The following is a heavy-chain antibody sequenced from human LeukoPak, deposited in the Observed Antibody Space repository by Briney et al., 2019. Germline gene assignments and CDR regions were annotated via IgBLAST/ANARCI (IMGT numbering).Heavy chain of an antibody. D-gene: IGHD2-2*01. CDR2: ISGSGWST. Sequence: PGGSLRLSCAASGFTFSSYAMSWVRHAPGKGLERVSAISGSGWSTYYEDYVKGRFNISRDNSKNTLCMQMNSMRAEDTAVYYCAKDTIVVVPAASYYYGMDVWGQGTTVTVSS. CDR1: GFTFSSYA. J-gene: IGHJ6*02. V-gene: IGHV3-23*01. CDR3: AKDTIVVVPAASYYYGMDV.